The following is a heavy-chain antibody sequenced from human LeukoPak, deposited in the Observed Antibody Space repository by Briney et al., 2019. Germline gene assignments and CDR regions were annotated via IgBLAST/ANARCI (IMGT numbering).Heavy chain of an antibody. D-gene: IGHD3-22*01. CDR3: AREYYYDSSGYYYSVLGAFDI. CDR2: IIPIFGTA. CDR1: GGTFSSYA. J-gene: IGHJ3*02. V-gene: IGHV1-69*13. Sequence: SVKVSCKASGGTFSSYAISWVRQAPGQGLEWMGGIIPIFGTANYAQKFQGRVTITEDESTSTAYMELSSLRSEDTAVYYCAREYYYDSSGYYYSVLGAFDIWGQGTMVTVSS.